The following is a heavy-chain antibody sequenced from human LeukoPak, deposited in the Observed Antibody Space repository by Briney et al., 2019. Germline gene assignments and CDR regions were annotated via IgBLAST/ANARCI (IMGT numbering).Heavy chain of an antibody. CDR3: ARQYCSGGSCYSGLLGS. CDR1: GGSISSSSYY. CDR2: VSYSGST. D-gene: IGHD2-15*01. J-gene: IGHJ4*02. Sequence: PSETLSLTCTVSGGSISSSSYYWGWIRQPPGKGLEWIGSVSYSGSTYHNPSLKSRVTMPVDTSKNLFSLKLSSVTAADTAVYYCARQYCSGGSCYSGLLGSWGQGTLVTVSS. V-gene: IGHV4-39*01.